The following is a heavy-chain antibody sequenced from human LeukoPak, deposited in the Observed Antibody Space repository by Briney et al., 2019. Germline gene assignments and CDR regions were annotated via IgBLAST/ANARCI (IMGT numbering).Heavy chain of an antibody. Sequence: PSETLSLTCTVSGGSISSSSYYWGWIRQPPGKGLEWIGSIYYSGSTYYNPSLKSRVTISVDTSKNRFSLKLSSVTAADTAVYYCARDRGDGYNYLFDYWGQGTLVTVSS. CDR3: ARDRGDGYNYLFDY. J-gene: IGHJ4*02. V-gene: IGHV4-39*07. CDR1: GGSISSSSYY. CDR2: IYYSGST. D-gene: IGHD5-24*01.